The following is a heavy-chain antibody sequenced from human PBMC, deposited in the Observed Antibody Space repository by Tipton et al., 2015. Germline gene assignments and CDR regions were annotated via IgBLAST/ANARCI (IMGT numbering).Heavy chain of an antibody. D-gene: IGHD3-9*01. J-gene: IGHJ4*02. V-gene: IGHV5-51*01. Sequence: VQLVQSGAEMKKPGESLKISCKVSGYTFSNHWIGWVRQMPGKGLEWVGIIHPSDSETKYSPSFEGLVTISADKSTSTAYLQWSSLKASDTAVYYCARRLPYFEWSKVYYFDYWGQGSPVTVSP. CDR2: IHPSDSET. CDR1: GYTFSNHW. CDR3: ARRLPYFEWSKVYYFDY.